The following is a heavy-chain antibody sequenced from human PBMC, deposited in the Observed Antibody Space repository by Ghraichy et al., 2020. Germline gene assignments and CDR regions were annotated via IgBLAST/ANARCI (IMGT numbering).Heavy chain of an antibody. V-gene: IGHV4-59*01. Sequence: SETLSLTCTVSGGSISSYYWSWIRQPPGKGLEWIGYIYYSGSTNYNPSLKSRVTISVDTSKNQFSLKLSSVTAADTAVYYCARDGRYEALPDYYYYGMDVWGQGTTVTVSS. CDR2: IYYSGST. J-gene: IGHJ6*02. D-gene: IGHD3-3*01. CDR3: ARDGRYEALPDYYYYGMDV. CDR1: GGSISSYY.